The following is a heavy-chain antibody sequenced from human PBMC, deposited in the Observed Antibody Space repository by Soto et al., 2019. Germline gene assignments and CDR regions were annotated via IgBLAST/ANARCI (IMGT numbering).Heavy chain of an antibody. CDR1: GGSISSYY. Sequence: PSETLSLTCTVSGGSISSYYWSWIRQPPGKGLEWIGYIYYSGSTNYNPSLKSRVTISVDTSKNQFSLKLSSVTAADTAVYYCASSYTTGSYGSEYFQHWGQGTLVTVSS. J-gene: IGHJ1*01. CDR2: IYYSGST. V-gene: IGHV4-59*01. CDR3: ASSYTTGSYGSEYFQH. D-gene: IGHD6-19*01.